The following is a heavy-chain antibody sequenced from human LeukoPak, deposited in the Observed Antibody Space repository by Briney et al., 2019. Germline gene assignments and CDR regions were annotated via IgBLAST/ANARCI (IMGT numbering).Heavy chain of an antibody. Sequence: GGSLRLSCAASGFTFSSYSMNWVRQAPGKGLEWVSSISSSSSYIYYADSVKGRFTISRDNAKSSLYLQMNSLRAEDTAVYYCARDPRIVVVIASPVDYWGQGTLVTVSS. V-gene: IGHV3-21*01. CDR1: GFTFSSYS. CDR3: ARDPRIVVVIASPVDY. CDR2: ISSSSSYI. D-gene: IGHD2-21*01. J-gene: IGHJ4*02.